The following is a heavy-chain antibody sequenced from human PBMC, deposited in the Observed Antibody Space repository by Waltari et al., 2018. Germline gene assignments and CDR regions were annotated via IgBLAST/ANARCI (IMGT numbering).Heavy chain of an antibody. CDR3: ARPVGNET. CDR2: IYGGGST. V-gene: IGHV3-53*01. J-gene: IGHJ5*02. Sequence: EVQLVESGGGLVQPGGSLRLSCAASGFSVSGVYMTWVRQAPGKGLQCVSIIYGGGSTDYADSVKGRFTISRDNSKNTVFLQMNSLRVDDTAVYYCARPVGNETWGQGTLVTVSS. CDR1: GFSVSGVY. D-gene: IGHD1-26*01.